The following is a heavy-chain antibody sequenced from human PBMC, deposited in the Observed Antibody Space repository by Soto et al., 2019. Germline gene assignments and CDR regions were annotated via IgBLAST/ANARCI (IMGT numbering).Heavy chain of an antibody. CDR3: ARGSGWTVVVPAATYNWFDP. V-gene: IGHV1-69*05. Sequence: GASVKVSCKASGGTFSSYAISWVRQAPGQGLEWMGGIIPICGTGNYAQKFQGRVTMTRNASISTAYMELSSLRSEDTAVYYCARGSGWTVVVPAATYNWFDPWGQGTLVTVSS. D-gene: IGHD2-2*01. CDR2: IIPICGTG. CDR1: GGTFSSYA. J-gene: IGHJ5*02.